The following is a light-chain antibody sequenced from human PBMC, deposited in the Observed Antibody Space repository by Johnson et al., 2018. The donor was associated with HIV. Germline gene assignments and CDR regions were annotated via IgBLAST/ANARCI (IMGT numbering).Light chain of an antibody. J-gene: IGLJ1*01. CDR2: EDY. Sequence: QSVLTQPPSVSAAPGQRVNISCSGHSSNIENYFVSWYQQLPGAAPRLLIYEDYKRPSGIPDRFSGSKSGASATLGITGLQTGDEADYYCGVWAASLSPHYFCGTGPTFTVL. CDR3: GVWAASLSPHYF. V-gene: IGLV1-51*02. CDR1: SSNIENYF.